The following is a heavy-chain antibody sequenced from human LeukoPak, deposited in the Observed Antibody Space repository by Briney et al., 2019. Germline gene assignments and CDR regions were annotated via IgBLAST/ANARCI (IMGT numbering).Heavy chain of an antibody. Sequence: PGGSLRLSCAASGFTFSREWMVWVRQAPGKGLQYVAHIRGDGGETFHLDSVRGRFTISRDNAKSTLYLQMNSLRVDDTGVYYCARSKVETGRYFYYYMDVWGKGTTVTVSS. J-gene: IGHJ6*03. V-gene: IGHV3-7*01. CDR2: IRGDGGET. CDR3: ARSKVETGRYFYYYMDV. CDR1: GFTFSREW. D-gene: IGHD4-23*01.